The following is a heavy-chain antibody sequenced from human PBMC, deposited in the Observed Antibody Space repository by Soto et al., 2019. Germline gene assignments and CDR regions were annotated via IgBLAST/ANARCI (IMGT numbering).Heavy chain of an antibody. V-gene: IGHV1-69*13. CDR2: IIPIFGTA. CDR1: GGTFSSYA. Sequence: SVKVSCKASGGTFSSYAISWVRQAPGQGLEWMGGIIPIFGTANYAQKFQGRVTITADESTSTAYMELSSLRSEDTAVYYCARADYLMTTVTTYNYWGQGTLVTVSS. CDR3: ARADYLMTTVTTYNY. J-gene: IGHJ4*02. D-gene: IGHD4-17*01.